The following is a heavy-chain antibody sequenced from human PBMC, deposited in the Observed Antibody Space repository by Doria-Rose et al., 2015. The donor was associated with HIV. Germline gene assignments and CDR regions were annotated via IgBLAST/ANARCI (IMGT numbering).Heavy chain of an antibody. Sequence: QVQLVQSGGGVVQPGRSLRLSCAASGFTLSSYAMHWVRQAPGKGLEWVAVISYDGTNKYYSDSVKGRFTISRDNSKFTLYLQMNNLRAEDTAVYYCARDWDDYGDFDYWGQGTLVIVSS. CDR1: GFTLSSYA. CDR3: ARDWDDYGDFDY. J-gene: IGHJ4*02. D-gene: IGHD4-17*01. V-gene: IGHV3-30-3*01. CDR2: ISYDGTNK.